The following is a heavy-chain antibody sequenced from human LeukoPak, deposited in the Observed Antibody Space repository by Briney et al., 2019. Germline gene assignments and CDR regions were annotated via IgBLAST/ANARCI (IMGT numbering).Heavy chain of an antibody. V-gene: IGHV4-30-4*08. Sequence: TLSLTCTVSGGPISSGDYYWSWIRQPPGKGLEWIGYIYYSGSTYYNPSLKSRVTISVDTSKNQSSLKLSSVTAADTAVYYCARFLKRRRYCSSTSCLPYFDYWGQGTLVAVSS. D-gene: IGHD2-2*01. CDR2: IYYSGST. J-gene: IGHJ4*02. CDR3: ARFLKRRRYCSSTSCLPYFDY. CDR1: GGPISSGDYY.